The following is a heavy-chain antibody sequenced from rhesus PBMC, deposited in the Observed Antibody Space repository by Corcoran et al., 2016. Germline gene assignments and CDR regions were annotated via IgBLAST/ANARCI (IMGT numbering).Heavy chain of an antibody. D-gene: IGHD5-42*01. CDR2: IYGSGGSN. Sequence: QVQLQESGPGLVKPSETLSLTCAVSGYSISSGYSWGWIRQPPGKGLEWMGSIYGSGGSNYLNPSPKSRVTLSVDTSKSQFSLKLSSVTAADTAVYYCARVGSSWSEWDTVGTEWYFDLWGPGTPITISS. V-gene: IGHV4S14*01. J-gene: IGHJ2*01. CDR3: ARVGSSWSEWDTVGTEWYFDL. CDR1: GYSISSGYS.